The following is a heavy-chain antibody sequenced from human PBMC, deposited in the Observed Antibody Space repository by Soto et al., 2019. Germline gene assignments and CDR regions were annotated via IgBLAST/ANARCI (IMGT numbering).Heavy chain of an antibody. CDR1: GGSIDDYY. CDR3: ARDRWTARANWFDP. J-gene: IGHJ5*02. CDR2: ISDRGST. D-gene: IGHD3-16*02. Sequence: SETLSLTCTVFGGSIDDYYWSWIRQSPGKGLEWIGHISDRGSTDYNPSLKSRVTISVDRSKKQFSLKVTSVTPADTAVYYCARDRWTARANWFDPWGQATLVSVS. V-gene: IGHV4-59*01.